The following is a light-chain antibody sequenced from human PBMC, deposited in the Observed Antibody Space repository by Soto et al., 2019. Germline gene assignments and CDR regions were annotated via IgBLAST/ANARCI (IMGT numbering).Light chain of an antibody. CDR3: SSYTDSASRV. J-gene: IGLJ1*01. CDR1: NSDVGGYDY. Sequence: QSALTQPASVSGSPGQSITISCTGTNSDVGGYDYVSWYQQYPGKAPKVIIYEVNKRPSGISNRFSGSKSGNMASLTISGLQAVDEADYYCSSYTDSASRVFGTGTKLTV. V-gene: IGLV2-14*01. CDR2: EVN.